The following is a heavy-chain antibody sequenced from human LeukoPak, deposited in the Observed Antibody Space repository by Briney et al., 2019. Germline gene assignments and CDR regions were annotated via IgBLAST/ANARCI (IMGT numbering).Heavy chain of an antibody. CDR1: GYMFRSYA. CDR3: ARGSGSTWWDLLGY. J-gene: IGHJ4*02. CDR2: ISSDNGNT. D-gene: IGHD6-13*01. Sequence: GASVKVSCKASGYMFRSYAISWVRQAPGQGLEWLGWISSDNGNTNYAQKFQGRVIMTTDTSTGTAYMELRGLRSDDTAVYFCARGSGSTWWDLLGYWGQGTLVTVSS. V-gene: IGHV1-18*01.